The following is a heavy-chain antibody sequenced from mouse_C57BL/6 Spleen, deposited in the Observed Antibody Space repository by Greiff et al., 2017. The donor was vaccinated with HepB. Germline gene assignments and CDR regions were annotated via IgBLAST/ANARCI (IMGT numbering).Heavy chain of an antibody. V-gene: IGHV1-4*01. CDR1: GYTFTSYT. J-gene: IGHJ2*01. CDR2: INPSSGYT. D-gene: IGHD3-1*01. CDR3: ARKSTRASY. Sequence: VQLQQSGAELVKPGASVKMSCKASGYTFTSYTMHWVKQRPGQGLDWIGYINPSSGYTKYNQKFKDKATLTADKSSSTAYMQLSSLTSEDSAVYYCARKSTRASYWGQGTTLTVSS.